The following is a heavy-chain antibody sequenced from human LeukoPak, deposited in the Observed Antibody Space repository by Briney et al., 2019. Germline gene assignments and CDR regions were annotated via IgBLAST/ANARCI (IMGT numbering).Heavy chain of an antibody. D-gene: IGHD4-17*01. CDR3: ARVPGTTLNYYYYGMDV. V-gene: IGHV4-34*01. CDR2: INHSGST. CDR1: GGSFSGYY. Sequence: SETLSLTCAVYGGSFSGYYWSWIRQPPGKGLEWIGEINHSGSTNYNPSLKSRVTLSVDTSKNQFSLKLSSVTAADTAVYYCARVPGTTLNYYYYGMDVWGQGTTVTVSS. J-gene: IGHJ6*02.